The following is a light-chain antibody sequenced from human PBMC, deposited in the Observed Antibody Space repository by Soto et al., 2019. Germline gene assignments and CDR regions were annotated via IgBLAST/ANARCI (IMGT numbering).Light chain of an antibody. J-gene: IGKJ1*01. V-gene: IGKV1-5*01. CDR1: QSISSW. CDR3: QQYNSDWWT. CDR2: DAS. Sequence: DIQMTQSPSTLSASVGDRVTITCRASQSISSWLAWYQQKPGKAPKLLIYDASSLESGVPSRFSGSGSGTEFPLTISSLQPDDFATYYCQQYNSDWWTFGQGTKVEIK.